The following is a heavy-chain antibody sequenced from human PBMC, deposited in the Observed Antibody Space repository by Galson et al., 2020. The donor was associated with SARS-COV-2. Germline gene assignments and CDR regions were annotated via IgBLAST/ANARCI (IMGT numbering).Heavy chain of an antibody. V-gene: IGHV3-23*01. CDR1: GFIFGDYA. D-gene: IGHD2-8*01. CDR2: IRGGGAGA. J-gene: IGHJ3*02. Sequence: GESLKIPCVASGFIFGDYAMNWVRQAPGKGPEWVSYIRGGGAGAQYADPVRGRFTVSRDNSKNTLFLHMNSLRAEDTAVYYCAKCALSYGNDAINIWGQGTTVIVSS. CDR3: AKCALSYGNDAINI.